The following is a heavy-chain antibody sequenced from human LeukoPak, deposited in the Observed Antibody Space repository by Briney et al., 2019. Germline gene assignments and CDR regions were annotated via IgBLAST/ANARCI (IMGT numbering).Heavy chain of an antibody. J-gene: IGHJ4*02. D-gene: IGHD6-6*01. Sequence: GGSLRLSCAGSGFTFSSYPMTWVRQAPGKGPEWVSFISGSGGITYYADSVKGRFTISRDNSKNTLYLQMNSLRAEDTAVYYCAKNTQYSGYYDCWGQGTLVAVSS. CDR2: ISGSGGIT. CDR1: GFTFSSYP. V-gene: IGHV3-23*01. CDR3: AKNTQYSGYYDC.